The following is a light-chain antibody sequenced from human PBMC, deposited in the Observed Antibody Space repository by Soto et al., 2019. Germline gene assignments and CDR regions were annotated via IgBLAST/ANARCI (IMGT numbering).Light chain of an antibody. CDR1: SSDVGRYKY. J-gene: IGLJ1*01. CDR2: DVT. Sequence: QSVLTQPRSVSGSPGQSVTISCIGTSSDVGRYKYVSWYQHHPGKAPKLMIYDVTKRPSGVPDRFSGSKSGDTASLTISGLQADDEADSYCCSYAGSDAYVFGTGTKVTVL. CDR3: CSYAGSDAYV. V-gene: IGLV2-11*01.